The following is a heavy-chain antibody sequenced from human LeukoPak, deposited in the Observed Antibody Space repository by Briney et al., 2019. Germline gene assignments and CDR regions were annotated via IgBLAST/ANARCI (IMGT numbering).Heavy chain of an antibody. CDR3: ARVRSSTRLYYFDY. J-gene: IGHJ4*02. D-gene: IGHD2-2*01. CDR1: GGTFSSYT. Sequence: SVKVSCKASGGTFSSYTISWVRQAPGQGLEWMGRIIPILGIANYAQKLQGRVTITADKSTSTDYMELRSLRSEDTAVYYCARVRSSTRLYYFDYWGQGTLVTVCS. CDR2: IIPILGIA. V-gene: IGHV1-69*02.